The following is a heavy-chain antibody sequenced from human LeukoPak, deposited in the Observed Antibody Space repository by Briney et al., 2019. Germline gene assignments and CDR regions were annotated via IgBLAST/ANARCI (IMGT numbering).Heavy chain of an antibody. CDR2: IYYSGST. J-gene: IGHJ3*01. Sequence: SGTLSLTCAVSGGSISSSNWWSWVRQPPGKGLEWIGNIYYSGSTYYNPSLKSRVTISVDKSKNQFSLKLSSVTAADTAVYYCARDREAAGMDVWGQGTLVPVSS. V-gene: IGHV4-4*02. CDR3: ARDREAAGMDV. CDR1: GGSISSSNW. D-gene: IGHD6-13*01.